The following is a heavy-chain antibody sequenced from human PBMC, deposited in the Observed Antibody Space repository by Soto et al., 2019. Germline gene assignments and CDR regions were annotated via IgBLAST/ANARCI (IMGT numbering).Heavy chain of an antibody. J-gene: IGHJ4*02. CDR3: ASISKYGYSSSWYMGY. CDR2: IYYSGST. D-gene: IGHD6-13*01. Sequence: SETLSLTCTVSGGSISSYYWSWIRQPPGKGLEWIGYIYYSGSTNYNPSPKSRVTISVDTSKNQFSLKLSSVTAADTAVYYCASISKYGYSSSWYMGYWGQGTLVTVSS. CDR1: GGSISSYY. V-gene: IGHV4-59*08.